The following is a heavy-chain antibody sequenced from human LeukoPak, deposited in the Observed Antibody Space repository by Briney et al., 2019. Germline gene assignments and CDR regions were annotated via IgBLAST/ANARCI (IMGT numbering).Heavy chain of an antibody. CDR3: AREGLQYTLYYFDY. CDR1: GGSLSSYY. CDR2: IYYSGDT. D-gene: IGHD4-11*01. J-gene: IGHJ4*02. Sequence: SETLSLTCTVSGGSLSSYYWSWIRQPPEKGLEWIGHIYYSGDTNYNPSLKSRVTISVDTSKNQFSLKLSSVTAADTAVYYCAREGLQYTLYYFDYWGQGTLVTVSS. V-gene: IGHV4-59*12.